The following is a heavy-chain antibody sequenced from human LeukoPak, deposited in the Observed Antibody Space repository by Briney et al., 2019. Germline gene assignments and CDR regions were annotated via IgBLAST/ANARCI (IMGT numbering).Heavy chain of an antibody. V-gene: IGHV4-59*12. Sequence: PSETLSLTCTVSGGSISSYYWSWIRQPPGKGLEWIGYIYYSGSTNYNPFLKSRVTISIDTSKNQFSLLLSSVTAADTAVYYCARGELGPPYCSSTSCFGIDPWGQGTLVTVSS. CDR3: ARGELGPPYCSSTSCFGIDP. J-gene: IGHJ5*02. D-gene: IGHD2-2*01. CDR2: IYYSGST. CDR1: GGSISSYY.